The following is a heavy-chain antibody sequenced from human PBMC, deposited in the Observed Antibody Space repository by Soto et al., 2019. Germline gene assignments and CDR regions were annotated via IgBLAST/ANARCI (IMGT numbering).Heavy chain of an antibody. V-gene: IGHV4-39*01. CDR3: ARGSRRVFGVVIISDGLDY. Sequence: QLQLQESGPGLVKPSETLSLTCTVSGGSISSSSYYWGWIRQPPGKGLEWIGSIYYSGSTYYNPSLKSRVTISVDTSKNQFSLKLSSVTAADTAVYYCARGSRRVFGVVIISDGLDYWGQGTLVTVSS. J-gene: IGHJ4*02. CDR1: GGSISSSSYY. CDR2: IYYSGST. D-gene: IGHD3-3*01.